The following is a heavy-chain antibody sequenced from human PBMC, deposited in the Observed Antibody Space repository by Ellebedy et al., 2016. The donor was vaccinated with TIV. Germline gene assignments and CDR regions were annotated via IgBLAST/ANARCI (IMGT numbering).Heavy chain of an antibody. V-gene: IGHV3-30*18. CDR3: AKEGYDILTGSQFYGMDV. Sequence: GESLKISCAASGFIFGSFGMHWVRQAPGKGLEWLAFISYDGDNKYNADSVKGRLTISRDNSKNALYLQMDSLRAEDTAVYYCAKEGYDILTGSQFYGMDVWGQGTTVTVSS. CDR1: GFIFGSFG. J-gene: IGHJ6*02. CDR2: ISYDGDNK. D-gene: IGHD3-9*01.